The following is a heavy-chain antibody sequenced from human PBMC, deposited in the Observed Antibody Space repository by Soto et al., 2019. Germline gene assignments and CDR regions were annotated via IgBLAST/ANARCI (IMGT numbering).Heavy chain of an antibody. CDR3: AKSQPNYSSGWYGGDY. CDR2: ISGSGGST. D-gene: IGHD6-19*01. V-gene: IGHV3-23*01. J-gene: IGHJ4*02. CDR1: GFTFSSYA. Sequence: GGSLRLSCAASGFTFSSYAMSWVRQAPGKGLEWVSAISGSGGSTYYADSVKGRFTISRDNSKNTLYLQMNSLRAEDTAVYYCAKSQPNYSSGWYGGDYWGQGTLVTVSS.